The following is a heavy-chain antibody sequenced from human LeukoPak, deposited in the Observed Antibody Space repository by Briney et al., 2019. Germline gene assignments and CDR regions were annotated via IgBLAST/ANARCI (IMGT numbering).Heavy chain of an antibody. Sequence: VASVKVSCKASGYTFTSYGFSWVRQAPGQGLEWMGWISAYNGNTDYAQKLQGRVTMTTDTSTSTAYMELSRLRSDDTAVYYCAREDNYGDFDYWGQGTLVTVSS. J-gene: IGHJ4*02. D-gene: IGHD4-17*01. V-gene: IGHV1-18*01. CDR2: ISAYNGNT. CDR3: AREDNYGDFDY. CDR1: GYTFTSYG.